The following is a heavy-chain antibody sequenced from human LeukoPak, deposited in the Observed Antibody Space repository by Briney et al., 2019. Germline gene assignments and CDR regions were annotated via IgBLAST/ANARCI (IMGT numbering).Heavy chain of an antibody. D-gene: IGHD4-17*01. Sequence: GGSLRLFCAASGFTFSSYEMNWVRQAPGKGLEWVSYISSSGSTIYYADSVKGRFTISRDNAKNSLYLQMNSLRAEDTAVYYCARGHDYAVDYWGQGTLVTVSS. CDR3: ARGHDYAVDY. J-gene: IGHJ4*02. V-gene: IGHV3-48*03. CDR1: GFTFSSYE. CDR2: ISSSGSTI.